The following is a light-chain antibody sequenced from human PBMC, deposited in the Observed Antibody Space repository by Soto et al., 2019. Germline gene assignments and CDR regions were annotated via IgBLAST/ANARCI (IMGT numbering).Light chain of an antibody. CDR1: SSDVGGYNY. J-gene: IGLJ3*02. CDR2: EVT. Sequence: QSALTQPPSASGSPGQSVAISCTGTSSDVGGYNYVSWYQQHPGKAPKLMIYEVTKRPSGVPDRFSGSKSGNTASLTVSGLQAEDEADYYCNSYGGSNNGVFGGGTKLTVL. V-gene: IGLV2-8*01. CDR3: NSYGGSNNGV.